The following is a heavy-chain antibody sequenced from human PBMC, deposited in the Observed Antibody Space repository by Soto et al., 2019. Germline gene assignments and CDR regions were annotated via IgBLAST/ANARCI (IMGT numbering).Heavy chain of an antibody. D-gene: IGHD3-16*01. V-gene: IGHV3-23*01. CDR1: GFAFSDYA. CDR3: AKGRTFFDF. CDR2: ISDGDGAT. J-gene: IGHJ4*02. Sequence: GGSLRLACAASGFAFSDYAMTWVRQAPGKGVEWVSDISDGDGATHYADSVKGRLTISRDDYKNTLYLQMDSLRAEDAAVYYCAKGRTFFDFWGQGTLVTVS.